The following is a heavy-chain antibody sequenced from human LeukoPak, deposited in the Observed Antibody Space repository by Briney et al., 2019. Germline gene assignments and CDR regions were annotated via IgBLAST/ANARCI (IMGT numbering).Heavy chain of an antibody. D-gene: IGHD2-15*01. CDR1: GYTFTGYY. CDR2: INPNSGGT. Sequence: GASVKVSCKASGYTFTGYYMHWVRQAPGQGLEWMGWINPNSGGTNYAQKFQGRVTMTRDTSISTAYMELSRLRSDDTAVYYCAMCSGGSCSLLDYWGQGTLVTVSS. V-gene: IGHV1-2*02. CDR3: AMCSGGSCSLLDY. J-gene: IGHJ4*02.